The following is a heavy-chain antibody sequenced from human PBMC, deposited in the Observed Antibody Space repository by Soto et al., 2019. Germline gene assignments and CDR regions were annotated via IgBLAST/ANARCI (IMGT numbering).Heavy chain of an antibody. Sequence: SETLFLTCTVSGGSISSSSYYWGWIRQPPGKGLEWIGSIYYSGSTYYNPSLKSRVTISVDTSKNQFSLKLSSVTAADTAVYYCARRYYGSGSYSGPGYYYYGMDVWGQGTTVTVSS. CDR3: ARRYYGSGSYSGPGYYYYGMDV. CDR2: IYYSGST. V-gene: IGHV4-39*01. D-gene: IGHD3-10*01. J-gene: IGHJ6*02. CDR1: GGSISSSSYY.